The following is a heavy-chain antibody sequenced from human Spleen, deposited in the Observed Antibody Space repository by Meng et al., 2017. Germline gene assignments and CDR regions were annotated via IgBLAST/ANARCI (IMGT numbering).Heavy chain of an antibody. V-gene: IGHV3-74*03. Sequence: ESGGGLVQPGGSLRLSCAASGFTFSSYNMHWVRQTPGEGLVWVSRINTDASSTTYADSVKGRFTISRDDAKNTVYLQMNSLRAEDTAVYYCARDADWVIFDHWGQGALVTVSS. CDR3: ARDADWVIFDH. CDR2: INTDASST. CDR1: GFTFSSYN. D-gene: IGHD3-9*01. J-gene: IGHJ4*02.